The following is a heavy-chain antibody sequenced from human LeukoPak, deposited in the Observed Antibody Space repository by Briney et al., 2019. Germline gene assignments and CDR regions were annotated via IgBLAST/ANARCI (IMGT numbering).Heavy chain of an antibody. CDR2: VSGSALST. CDR1: GFNFSNYA. CDR3: AKDGDFWSGYVYYMDV. J-gene: IGHJ6*03. V-gene: IGHV3-23*01. Sequence: GGSLRLSCAASGFNFSNYAMSWVRQAPGKGLEWVSAVSGSALSTYYADSVKGRFTISRDNSKNTLYLQMNSLRAEDTAVYYCAKDGDFWSGYVYYMDVWGKGTTVTVSS. D-gene: IGHD3-3*01.